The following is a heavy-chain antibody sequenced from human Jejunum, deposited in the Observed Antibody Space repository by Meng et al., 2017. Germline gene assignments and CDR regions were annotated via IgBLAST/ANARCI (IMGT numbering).Heavy chain of an antibody. D-gene: IGHD4-17*01. CDR3: ARSPYYGDYGFDY. V-gene: IGHV1-2*02. Sequence: SVKVSCKASGYTFRGYYIHWVRQAPGQGLEWMGWINPNSCGTNYAQKFQGRVTMTRDTTISTVYMELMRLTSDDTAVFYCARSPYYGDYGFDYWGQGTLVTVSS. CDR2: INPNSCGT. CDR1: GYTFRGYY. J-gene: IGHJ4*02.